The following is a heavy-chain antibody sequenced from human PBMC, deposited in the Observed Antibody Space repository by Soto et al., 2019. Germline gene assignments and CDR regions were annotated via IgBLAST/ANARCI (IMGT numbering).Heavy chain of an antibody. CDR1: GGSINSNSYY. J-gene: IGHJ4*02. CDR2: IYFDGST. Sequence: QLRESGPGLVKPSEPLSLTCTVSGGSINSNSYYWASIRQTPGKGLAWIASIYFDGSTYYKPSLKTRVTIAVATSKNQFSLRLTSATTADTAVYYCAKVMVAATRHTDFDSWGQGTLVTVSS. V-gene: IGHV4-39*02. D-gene: IGHD2-15*01. CDR3: AKVMVAATRHTDFDS.